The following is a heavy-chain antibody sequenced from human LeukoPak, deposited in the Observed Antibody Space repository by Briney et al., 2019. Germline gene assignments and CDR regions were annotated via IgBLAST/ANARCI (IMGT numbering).Heavy chain of an antibody. CDR1: GYTFTSYG. CDR2: ISAYNGNT. J-gene: IGHJ5*02. CDR3: ARVYLAGRGVTLRTVSTFLFRFDP. D-gene: IGHD2-21*02. Sequence: ASVKVSCKASGYTFTSYGISWVRQAPGQGLEWMGWISAYNGNTNYAQKLQGRVTMTTDTSTSTAYMELRSLRSDDTAVYYCARVYLAGRGVTLRTVSTFLFRFDPWGQGTLVTVSS. V-gene: IGHV1-18*01.